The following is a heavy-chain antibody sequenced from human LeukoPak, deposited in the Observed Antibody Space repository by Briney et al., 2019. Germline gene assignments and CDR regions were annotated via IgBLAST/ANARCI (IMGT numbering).Heavy chain of an antibody. Sequence: GASVKVSCKASGYTFSSYDMHWGRQAPGQRLEWMGWINAGNGNTKWSQKFQGRVTITRDTSASTDYMELGSLRSEDTAVYYCAGELNSSSWYPDSWGQGTLVTVSS. CDR3: AGELNSSSWYPDS. CDR1: GYTFSSYD. D-gene: IGHD6-13*01. V-gene: IGHV1-3*01. J-gene: IGHJ4*02. CDR2: INAGNGNT.